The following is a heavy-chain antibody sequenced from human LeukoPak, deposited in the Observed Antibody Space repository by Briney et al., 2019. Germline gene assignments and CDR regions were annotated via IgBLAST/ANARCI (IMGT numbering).Heavy chain of an antibody. V-gene: IGHV4-34*01. CDR1: GGSFSNYY. CDR3: ARGVGWPHTMTYYYYMDV. Sequence: SETLSLTCAVYGGSFSNYYYSWIRQPPGKGLEWIGEINHSGSTNYNPSLKNRVTMSVDTSKNQFSLNLSSVTAADAAVYYCARGVGWPHTMTYYYYMDVWGEGTPVTVSS. CDR2: INHSGST. D-gene: IGHD1-26*01. J-gene: IGHJ6*03.